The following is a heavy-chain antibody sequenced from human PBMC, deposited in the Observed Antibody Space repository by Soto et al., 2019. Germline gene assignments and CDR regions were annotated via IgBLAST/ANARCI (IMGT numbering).Heavy chain of an antibody. Sequence: QVQLVESGGGVVQPGRSLRLSCAASGFTFSSYGMHWVRQAPGKGLEWVAVIWYDGSNKYYADSVKGRFTISRDNSKNTLYLQINSLRAEDTAVYYCARDSGWFGELPDYWGQGTLVTVSS. CDR2: IWYDGSNK. V-gene: IGHV3-33*01. CDR3: ARDSGWFGELPDY. D-gene: IGHD3-10*01. CDR1: GFTFSSYG. J-gene: IGHJ4*02.